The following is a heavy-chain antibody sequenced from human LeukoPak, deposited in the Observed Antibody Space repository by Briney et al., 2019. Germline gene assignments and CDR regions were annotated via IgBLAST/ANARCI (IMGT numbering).Heavy chain of an antibody. D-gene: IGHD3-22*01. V-gene: IGHV4-39*07. Sequence: SETLSLTCTVSGGSISSSSYYWGWIRQPPGKGLEWIGSIYYSGSTYYNPSLKSRVTISVDTSKNQFSLKLSSVTAADTAVYYCARDLWSGDYYDSSGYYDYWGQGTLVTVSS. CDR2: IYYSGST. CDR3: ARDLWSGDYYDSSGYYDY. CDR1: GGSISSSSYY. J-gene: IGHJ4*02.